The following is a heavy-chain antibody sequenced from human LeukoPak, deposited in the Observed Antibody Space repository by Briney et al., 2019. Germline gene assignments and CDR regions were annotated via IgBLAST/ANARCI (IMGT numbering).Heavy chain of an antibody. D-gene: IGHD5-12*01. CDR2: IYYSGST. V-gene: IGHV4-39*01. Sequence: PSETLSLTCTVSGGSISSSSYYWGWIRQPPGKGLEWIGRIYYSGSTYYNPSLKSRVTISVDTSKNQFSLKLSSVTAADTAVYYCARRKGKYIVATGFDYWGQGTLVTVSS. CDR3: ARRKGKYIVATGFDY. J-gene: IGHJ4*02. CDR1: GGSISSSSYY.